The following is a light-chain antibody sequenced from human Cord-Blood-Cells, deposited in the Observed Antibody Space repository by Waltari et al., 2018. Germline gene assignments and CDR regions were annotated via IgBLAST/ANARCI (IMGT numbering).Light chain of an antibody. J-gene: IGLJ2*01. Sequence: QSALTQPRSVSGSPGRSVTMSCTGTSSDVGGYNYVSWYQQHPGKAPKLRIYDVSKRPSGVPDRFAGSKSGNTASLTISGLQAEDEADYYCCSYAGSYSVVFGGGTKLTVL. CDR2: DVS. CDR1: SSDVGGYNY. V-gene: IGLV2-11*01. CDR3: CSYAGSYSVV.